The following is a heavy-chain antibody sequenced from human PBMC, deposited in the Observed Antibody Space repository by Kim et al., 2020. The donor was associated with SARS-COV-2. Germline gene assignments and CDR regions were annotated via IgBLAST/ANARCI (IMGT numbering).Heavy chain of an antibody. D-gene: IGHD2-2*01. Sequence: SETLSLTCAVSGDSISSNNWWSWVRHPPGKGLEWIGEISHSGNVNYNPSIKSRVTILLDRSKNEFSLELRSVTAADTAVYFCAREYSSSSSSPFDSWGQGTLVTVSS. J-gene: IGHJ4*02. V-gene: IGHV4-4*02. CDR2: ISHSGNV. CDR1: GDSISSNNW. CDR3: AREYSSSSSSPFDS.